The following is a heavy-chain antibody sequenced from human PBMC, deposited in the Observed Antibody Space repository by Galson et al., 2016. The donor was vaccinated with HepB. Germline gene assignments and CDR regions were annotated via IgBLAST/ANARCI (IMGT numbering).Heavy chain of an antibody. D-gene: IGHD1-14*01. J-gene: IGHJ6*02. V-gene: IGHV3-7*03. CDR2: IKQDGSEK. CDR1: GFTFSNYG. Sequence: SLRLSCAASGFTFSNYGMSWVRQAPGKGLAWVANIKQDGSEKYYVDSVKGRFTISRDNARNSLYLQVNGLRADDTAVYYCARDRLTSVTRHWTGTTYSYYGMDVWGQGTTVTVSS. CDR3: ARDRLTSVTRHWTGTTYSYYGMDV.